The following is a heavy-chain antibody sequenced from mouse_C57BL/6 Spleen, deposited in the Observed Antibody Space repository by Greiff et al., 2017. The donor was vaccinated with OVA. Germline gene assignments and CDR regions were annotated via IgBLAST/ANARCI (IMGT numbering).Heavy chain of an antibody. D-gene: IGHD1-1*01. CDR1: GYTFTSYW. Sequence: VQLQQPGAELVKPGASVKMSCKASGYTFTSYWITWVKQRPGQGLEWIGDIYPGSGSTNYNEKFKSKATLTVDTSSSTAYMQLSSLTSEDSAVYYCARLTTVVTSWDYWGQGTTLTVSS. CDR3: ARLTTVVTSWDY. CDR2: IYPGSGST. J-gene: IGHJ2*01. V-gene: IGHV1-55*01.